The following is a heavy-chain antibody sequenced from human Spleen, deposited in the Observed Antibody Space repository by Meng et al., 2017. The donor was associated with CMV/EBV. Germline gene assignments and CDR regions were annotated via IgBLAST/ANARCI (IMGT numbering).Heavy chain of an antibody. CDR3: TRDAHLTTVTPNWFDP. Sequence: QVQLVQSGAELSKPGASVKVSCKASGDTFTDYYMHWVRQAPGQGLEWMGCINPNSGDTNYAQKFQGRVTMTRDTSISTAYMELSRLRSDDTAVYYCTRDAHLTTVTPNWFDPWGQGTLVTVSS. J-gene: IGHJ5*02. D-gene: IGHD4-17*01. V-gene: IGHV1-2*02. CDR2: INPNSGDT. CDR1: GDTFTDYY.